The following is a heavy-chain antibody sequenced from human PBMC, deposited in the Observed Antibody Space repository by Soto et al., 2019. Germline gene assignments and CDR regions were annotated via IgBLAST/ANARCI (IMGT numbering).Heavy chain of an antibody. V-gene: IGHV3-23*01. J-gene: IGHJ4*02. D-gene: IGHD3-3*01. CDR1: GFTFSSYA. CDR3: ALGWDIRFPIRDY. Sequence: EVQLLESGGGLVQPGGSLRLSCAASGFTFSSYAMSWVRQAPGKGLEWVPAASGSGGSTYYGDCVKARFTISRDNSKNPLSLHMKSLSAEGTAVYCCALGWDIRFPIRDYWGQGTLVTVSS. CDR2: ASGSGGST.